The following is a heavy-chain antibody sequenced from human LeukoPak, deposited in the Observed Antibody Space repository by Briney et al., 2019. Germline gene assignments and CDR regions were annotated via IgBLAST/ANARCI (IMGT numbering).Heavy chain of an antibody. CDR1: GGSISSYY. CDR2: IYYSGST. J-gene: IGHJ4*02. Sequence: SETLSLTCTVSGGSISSYYWSWIRQPPGKGLEWIGYIYYSGSTNYNPSLKSRVTISVDTSKNQFSLKLSSVTAADTAVYYCARQVGRDGYSNWGQGTLVTVSS. D-gene: IGHD5-24*01. V-gene: IGHV4-59*08. CDR3: ARQVGRDGYSN.